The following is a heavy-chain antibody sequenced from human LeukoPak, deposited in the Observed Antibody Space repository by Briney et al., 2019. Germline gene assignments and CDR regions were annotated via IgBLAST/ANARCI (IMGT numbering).Heavy chain of an antibody. Sequence: SVKVSCKASGGTFSSYAISWVRQAPGQGLEWMGGIIPIFGTANYAQKFQGRVTITADESTSTAYMELSSLRSEDTAVYYCARGDYYDSSGYYHHFDYWGQGTLVTVSS. D-gene: IGHD3-22*01. CDR1: GGTFSSYA. V-gene: IGHV1-69*01. CDR3: ARGDYYDSSGYYHHFDY. J-gene: IGHJ4*02. CDR2: IIPIFGTA.